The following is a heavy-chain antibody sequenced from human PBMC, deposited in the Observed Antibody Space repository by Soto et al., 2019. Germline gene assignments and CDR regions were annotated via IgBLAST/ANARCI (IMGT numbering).Heavy chain of an antibody. CDR2: ISVYNGNV. J-gene: IGHJ4*02. CDR3: ARQMVLLFLADF. V-gene: IGHV1-18*01. D-gene: IGHD2-8*01. Sequence: QVQLVQSGAEVKKPGASVKISCKASGFPFSNSGIAWVRQAPGQGLEWMAWISVYNGNVNYAQPLQDRVTLTTDTSTNTAYMELRSLRSDDTAVYYCARQMVLLFLADFWGQGTLVTVSS. CDR1: GFPFSNSG.